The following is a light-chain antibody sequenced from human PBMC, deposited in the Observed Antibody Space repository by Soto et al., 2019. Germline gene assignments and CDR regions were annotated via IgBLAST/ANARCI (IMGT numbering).Light chain of an antibody. J-gene: IGLJ2*01. CDR1: SSNIGNNY. V-gene: IGLV1-51*01. CDR3: GTWDSSLSAHVV. Sequence: QSVLTQPPSVSAAPGQKVTISCSRSSSNIGNNYVSWYQQLPGTAPKLLIYDNNKRPSGIPDRFSGSKSGTSATLGTTGLQTGDEADYYCGTWDSSLSAHVVFGGGTKLTVL. CDR2: DNN.